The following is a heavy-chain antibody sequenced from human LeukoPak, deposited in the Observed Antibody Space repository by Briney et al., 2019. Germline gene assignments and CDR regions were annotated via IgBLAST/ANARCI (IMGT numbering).Heavy chain of an antibody. V-gene: IGHV4-34*01. CDR3: ARGARRDIVVVVAAQPHWHFDL. D-gene: IGHD2-15*01. CDR2: INHSGST. Sequence: PSETLSLTCAVYGGSFSGYYWSWIRQPPGKGLEWIGEINHSGSTNYNPSLKSRVTISVDTSKNQFSLKLSSVTAADTAVYYCARGARRDIVVVVAAQPHWHFDLWGRGTLVTVSS. CDR1: GGSFSGYY. J-gene: IGHJ2*01.